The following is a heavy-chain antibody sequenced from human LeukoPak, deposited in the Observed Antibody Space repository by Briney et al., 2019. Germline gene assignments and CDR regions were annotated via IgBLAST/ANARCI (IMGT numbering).Heavy chain of an antibody. CDR2: IWYDGSNK. Sequence: PGRSLRLSCAASGFTFSSYGMHWVRQAPGKGLEWVAVIWYDGSNKYYADSVKGRFTISRDNSKNTLYLQMNSLRAEDTAVYYCARDPAADYYDSSGGYYYGMDVWGQGTTVTVSS. CDR3: ARDPAADYYDSSGGYYYGMDV. V-gene: IGHV3-33*01. CDR1: GFTFSSYG. D-gene: IGHD3-22*01. J-gene: IGHJ6*02.